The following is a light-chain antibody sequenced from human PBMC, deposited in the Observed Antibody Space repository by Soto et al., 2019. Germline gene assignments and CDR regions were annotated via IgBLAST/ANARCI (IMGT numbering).Light chain of an antibody. CDR2: DAS. CDR3: QQYNTYPNT. V-gene: IGKV1-5*01. Sequence: DIQMTQSPSTLSASVGDRVTITRRASQSISNWLAWYQQKPGKAPNLLIYDASSLERGVPSRFSGSGSGTEFTLTISSLQPDDLATYYCQQYNTYPNTFGQGTKLEIK. CDR1: QSISNW. J-gene: IGKJ2*01.